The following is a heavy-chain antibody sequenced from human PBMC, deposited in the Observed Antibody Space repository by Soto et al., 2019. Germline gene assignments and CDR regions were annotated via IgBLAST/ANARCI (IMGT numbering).Heavy chain of an antibody. CDR1: GGTFSSYA. V-gene: IGHV1-69*13. CDR3: ARAQQVVVAASEHYYYYGMDV. J-gene: IGHJ6*02. CDR2: IIPIFGTA. Sequence: SVKVSCKASGGTFSSYAISWVRQAPGQGLEWMGGIIPIFGTANYAQKFQGRVTITADESTSTAYMELSSLRSEDTAVYYCARAQQVVVAASEHYYYYGMDVWGQ. D-gene: IGHD2-15*01.